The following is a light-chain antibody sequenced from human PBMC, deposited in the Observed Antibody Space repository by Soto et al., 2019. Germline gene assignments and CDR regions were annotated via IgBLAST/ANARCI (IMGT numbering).Light chain of an antibody. CDR2: AAS. J-gene: IGKJ2*01. CDR1: QGISSL. Sequence: DIPMTQAPSSVSASVGDRVTITCRASQGISSLLAWYQHKPGKAPKLLIYAASSLQSGVPSRFSGSGSGTDFTLPISSLQPEDFATYYCQQANSFPYTFGQGTKVEIK. CDR3: QQANSFPYT. V-gene: IGKV1-12*01.